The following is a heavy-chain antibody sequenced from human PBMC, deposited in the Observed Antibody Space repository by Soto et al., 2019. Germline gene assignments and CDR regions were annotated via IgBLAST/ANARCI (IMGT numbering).Heavy chain of an antibody. J-gene: IGHJ4*02. CDR1: GFTFSSYG. CDR2: INDSGDT. CDR3: AKRVAYSSSSAYFDY. Sequence: GGSLRLSCAASGFTFSSYGMSWVRQAPGKGLERVSSINDSGDTYYGDSVKGRFTISRDNSKNTLYLQMNSLSAEDTAVYYCAKRVAYSSSSAYFDYWAQGTLVTVSS. V-gene: IGHV3-23*01. D-gene: IGHD6-6*01.